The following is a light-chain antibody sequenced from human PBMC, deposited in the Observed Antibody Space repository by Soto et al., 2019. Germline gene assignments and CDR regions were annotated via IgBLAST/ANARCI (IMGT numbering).Light chain of an antibody. CDR2: YDS. J-gene: IGLJ2*01. Sequence: SYELTQPPSVSVAPGKTARITCGGNNIGSKSVHWYQQKPGQAPVLVIYYDSDRPSGIPERFSGSNSGDTATLTISRVEAGAEADYCCQLWDSSTFLLVFGGGTNLTVL. V-gene: IGLV3-21*04. CDR1: NIGSKS. CDR3: QLWDSSTFLLV.